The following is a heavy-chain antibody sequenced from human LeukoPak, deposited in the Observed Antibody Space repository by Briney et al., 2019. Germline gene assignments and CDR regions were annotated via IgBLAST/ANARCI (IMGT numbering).Heavy chain of an antibody. V-gene: IGHV4-39*07. CDR3: TRTTEGGYTYGYFYYYYMDV. CDR1: GDSITGYY. J-gene: IGHJ6*03. Sequence: SETLSLTCTVSGDSITGYYWGWIRQPPGKGLEWIGNIYYTGNTYYNASLKSRVTISVDTSKNQFSLKVISMTAADTAVYYCTRTTEGGYTYGYFYYYYMDVWGKGTTVTISS. D-gene: IGHD5-18*01. CDR2: IYYTGNT.